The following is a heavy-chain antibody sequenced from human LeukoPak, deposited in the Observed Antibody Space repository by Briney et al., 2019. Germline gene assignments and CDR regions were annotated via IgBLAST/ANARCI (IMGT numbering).Heavy chain of an antibody. Sequence: PGGSLRLSCAASGFTFSSYSMNWVRQAPGKGLEWVSSINSRGSGEYYADSVKGRFTISRDNAKNSLYLQMSSLRVEDAAVYYCAREGSIVPHQDLDYWGQGSLVTVSS. J-gene: IGHJ4*02. D-gene: IGHD2-8*01. CDR1: GFTFSSYS. CDR2: INSRGSGE. V-gene: IGHV3-21*01. CDR3: AREGSIVPHQDLDY.